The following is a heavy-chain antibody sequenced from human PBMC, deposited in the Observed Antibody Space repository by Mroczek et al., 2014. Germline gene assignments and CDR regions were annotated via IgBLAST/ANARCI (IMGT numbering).Heavy chain of an antibody. CDR2: INPNSGGT. J-gene: IGHJ5*02. D-gene: IGHD1-1*01. V-gene: IGHV1-2*02. CDR3: ARDRNTRYNWNRRQNWFDP. CDR1: GYTFTGYY. Sequence: QVQLVESGAEVKKPGASVKVSCKASGYTFTGYYMHWVRQAPGQGLEWMGWINPNSGGTNYAQKFQGRVTMTRDTSISTAYMELSRLRSDDTAVYYCARDRNTRYNWNRRQNWFDPWGQGTLVTVSS.